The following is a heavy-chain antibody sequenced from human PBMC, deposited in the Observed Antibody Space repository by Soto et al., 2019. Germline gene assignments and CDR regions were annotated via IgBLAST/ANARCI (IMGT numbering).Heavy chain of an antibody. Sequence: EVQLLESGGGLVQPGGSLRLSCAASGFTFSSYAMSWVRQAPGKGLEWVSAISGSGGTTYYADSVKGRFTFSRDNSQNSVYLQMNSRGSEDTAVYYCAKTANGWFSAFDIGGQGTMVTVSS. CDR3: AKTANGWFSAFDI. CDR1: GFTFSSYA. D-gene: IGHD6-19*01. CDR2: ISGSGGTT. J-gene: IGHJ3*02. V-gene: IGHV3-23*01.